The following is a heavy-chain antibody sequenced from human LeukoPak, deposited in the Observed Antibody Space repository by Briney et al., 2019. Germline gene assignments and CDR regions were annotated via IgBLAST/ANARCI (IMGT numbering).Heavy chain of an antibody. J-gene: IGHJ4*02. V-gene: IGHV3-48*04. Sequence: PGGSLRLSCAASGFTFSSYTMNWVRQAPGKGLEWVSYISSSGSTIYYADSVKGRFTISRDNAKNSLYLQMNSLRAEDTAVYYCARGNPLMGYYFDYWGQGTLVTVSS. CDR2: ISSSGSTI. CDR3: ARGNPLMGYYFDY. D-gene: IGHD2-8*01. CDR1: GFTFSSYT.